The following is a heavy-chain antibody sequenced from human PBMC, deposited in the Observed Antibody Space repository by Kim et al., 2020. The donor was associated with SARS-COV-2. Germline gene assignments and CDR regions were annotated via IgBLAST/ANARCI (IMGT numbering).Heavy chain of an antibody. CDR3: ARDRGYCSSTSCYLGAFDI. D-gene: IGHD2-2*03. J-gene: IGHJ3*02. CDR2: ISSSSSYI. Sequence: GSLRLSCAASGFTFSSYSMNWVRQAPGKGLEWVSSISSSSSYIYYADSVKGRFTISRDNAKNSLYLQMNSLRAEDTAVYYCARDRGYCSSTSCYLGAFDIWGQGTMVTVSS. CDR1: GFTFSSYS. V-gene: IGHV3-21*01.